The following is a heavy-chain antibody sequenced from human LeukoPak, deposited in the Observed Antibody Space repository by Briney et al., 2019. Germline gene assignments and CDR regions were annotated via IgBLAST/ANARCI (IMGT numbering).Heavy chain of an antibody. CDR3: TKDLVWGSYRRLDY. Sequence: GGSLILSCAASGFTFDDYVMHWVRQTPGKDLEWISLISGDGGSTYYADSVKGRFSISRDNSKNSLYLQMNSLRSEDTALYYCTKDLVWGSYRRLDYWGQGTLVTVSS. V-gene: IGHV3-43*02. CDR1: GFTFDDYV. CDR2: ISGDGGST. J-gene: IGHJ4*02. D-gene: IGHD3-16*02.